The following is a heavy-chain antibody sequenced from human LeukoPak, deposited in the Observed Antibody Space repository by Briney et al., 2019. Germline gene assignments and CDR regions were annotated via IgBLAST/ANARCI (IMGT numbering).Heavy chain of an antibody. Sequence: GGSLRLSCAASGFTFSSYAMHWVRQAPGKGLEYVSAISSNGGSTYYANSVKGRFTISRDNSKNTLYHQMGSLRAEDMAVYYCAREGQQDRSGVFDYWGQGTLVTVSS. V-gene: IGHV3-64*01. CDR1: GFTFSSYA. CDR3: AREGQQDRSGVFDY. CDR2: ISSNGGST. J-gene: IGHJ4*02. D-gene: IGHD6-25*01.